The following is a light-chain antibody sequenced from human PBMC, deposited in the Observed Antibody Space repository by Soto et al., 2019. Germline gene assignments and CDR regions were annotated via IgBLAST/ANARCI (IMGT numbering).Light chain of an antibody. V-gene: IGKV3-20*01. CDR1: QSVSSY. CDR2: GVS. J-gene: IGKJ4*01. Sequence: EIVLTQSPGTLSLSPGERATLSCRASQSVSSYLAWYQQKPGQAPRLLIYGVSSRATGIPDRFSGSGSGTDFTLTISRLEPEDFAVYYCQQYVTSPLTCGGGTKVDIK. CDR3: QQYVTSPLT.